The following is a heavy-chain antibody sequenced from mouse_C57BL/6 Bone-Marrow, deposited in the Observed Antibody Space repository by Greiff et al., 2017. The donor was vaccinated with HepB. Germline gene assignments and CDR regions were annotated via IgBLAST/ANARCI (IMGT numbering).Heavy chain of an antibody. CDR1: GYTFTSYW. J-gene: IGHJ3*01. V-gene: IGHV1-50*01. CDR3: AYSNPAWFAY. CDR2: IDPSDSYT. Sequence: QVQLQQPGAELVKPGASVKLSCKASGYTFTSYWMQWVKQRPGQGLEWIGEIDPSDSYTNYNQKFTGKATLTVDTSSSTAYMQLSSLTSEDSAVYYCAYSNPAWFAYWGQGTLVTVSA. D-gene: IGHD2-5*01.